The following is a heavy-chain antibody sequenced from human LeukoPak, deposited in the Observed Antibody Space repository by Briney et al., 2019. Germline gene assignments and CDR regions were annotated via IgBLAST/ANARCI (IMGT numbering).Heavy chain of an antibody. J-gene: IGHJ4*02. Sequence: SETLSLTCTVSGGSISGYYWSWLRQPPGKGLEWIGHIYYTGSTNYNPSLRSRLTISLDTSTSQFSLRLSSVTAADTAVYYCARSLPLAESSYYFDYWGQGTLVIVSS. V-gene: IGHV4-59*08. CDR1: GGSISGYY. D-gene: IGHD1-14*01. CDR3: ARSLPLAESSYYFDY. CDR2: IYYTGST.